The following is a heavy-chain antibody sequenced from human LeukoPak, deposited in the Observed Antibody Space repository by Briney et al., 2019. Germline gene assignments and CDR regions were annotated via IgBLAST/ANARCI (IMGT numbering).Heavy chain of an antibody. CDR1: GGSISSSY. CDR2: FYYSGST. D-gene: IGHD4-23*01. CDR3: ARWGTTVVTLIDY. V-gene: IGHV4-59*01. J-gene: IGHJ4*02. Sequence: SETLSLTCTVSGGSISSSYWSWIRQPPGKGLEWIGYFYYSGSTNYNPSLKCRVTISVDTSKNQFSLKLSSVTAADTAVYYCARWGTTVVTLIDYWGQGALVTVSS.